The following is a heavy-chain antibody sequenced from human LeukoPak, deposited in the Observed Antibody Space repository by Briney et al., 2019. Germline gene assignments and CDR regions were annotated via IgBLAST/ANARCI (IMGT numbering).Heavy chain of an antibody. D-gene: IGHD5-24*01. V-gene: IGHV4-34*01. CDR3: ARGEYGYNTFDY. CDR2: INHSGST. CDR1: GGSFSGYY. Sequence: PSETLSLTCAVYGGSFSGYYWSWIRQPPGKGLEWIGEINHSGSTNYNPSLKSRVTISVGTSKNQFSLKLSSVTAADTAVYYCARGEYGYNTFDYWGQGTLVTVSS. J-gene: IGHJ4*02.